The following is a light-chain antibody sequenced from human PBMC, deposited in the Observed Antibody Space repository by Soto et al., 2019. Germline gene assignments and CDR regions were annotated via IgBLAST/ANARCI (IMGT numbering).Light chain of an antibody. CDR1: QSIKSW. CDR3: QQYDDYPLT. V-gene: IGKV1-5*01. J-gene: IGKJ4*01. Sequence: DIQMTQSPSTLSASVGDRATITCRASQSIKSWLAWYQQKPGTAPKLLIYDASTLESGVPSRFSGSGSGTEFTLTISSLQPDDFATFYCQQYDDYPLTFGGGTKVDIK. CDR2: DAS.